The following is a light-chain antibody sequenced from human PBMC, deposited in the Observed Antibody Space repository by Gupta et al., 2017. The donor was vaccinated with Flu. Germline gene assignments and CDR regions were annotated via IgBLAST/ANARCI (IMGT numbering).Light chain of an antibody. CDR1: SSNIWNNY. V-gene: IGLV1-51*01. J-gene: IGLJ2*01. Sequence: QSVLPQPPSVYAAPGQKVAISCSGSSSNIWNNYVSWYQQRPGTAPKLLIYDNNKRPSGIPDRFSGSKSGTSATLGITGLQTGDEADYYCGTWDSSLSAVFGGGTKLTVL. CDR3: GTWDSSLSAV. CDR2: DNN.